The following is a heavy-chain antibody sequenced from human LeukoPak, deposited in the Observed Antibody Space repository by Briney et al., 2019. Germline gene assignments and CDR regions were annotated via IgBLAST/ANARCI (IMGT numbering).Heavy chain of an antibody. CDR1: GFTFSSSW. V-gene: IGHV3-7*01. CDR2: INQHGTDT. Sequence: GGSLRLSCAASGFTFSSSWMSWVRQVPGEGLEWVANINQHGTDTYYVDSVRGRFTISKDNAKNSLYLQMNSLRADDTALYYCARDPAHAALDYWGQGILVTVSS. J-gene: IGHJ4*02. CDR3: ARDPAHAALDY.